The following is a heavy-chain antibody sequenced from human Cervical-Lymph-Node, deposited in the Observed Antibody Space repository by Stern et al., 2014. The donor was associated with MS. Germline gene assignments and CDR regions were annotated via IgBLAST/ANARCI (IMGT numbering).Heavy chain of an antibody. CDR1: GYTFTTYG. V-gene: IGHV7-4-1*02. CDR2: INTNTGNP. Sequence: VQLVESGSELKKPGASVKVSCKASGYTFTTYGMNWVRQAPGQGLEWMGWINTNTGNPTYAQGFTGRFVFSLDTSVTTAYLQIRSLKAEDTAVYYCARYAPMVTTDFDYWGQGTLVTVSS. J-gene: IGHJ4*02. D-gene: IGHD4-17*01. CDR3: ARYAPMVTTDFDY.